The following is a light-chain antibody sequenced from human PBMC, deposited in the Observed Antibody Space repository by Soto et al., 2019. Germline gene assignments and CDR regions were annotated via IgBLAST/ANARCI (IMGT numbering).Light chain of an antibody. CDR2: GAS. Sequence: DIQMTQSPYSLSASVGDRVTITCRASETISTYLNWYQQKPGKAPKLLIYGASSLQSWVPLRFSGSGSGTDFTLTISSLQPEDFATYYCQQTYNAPPYTFGQGTKLEIK. CDR3: QQTYNAPPYT. V-gene: IGKV1-39*01. J-gene: IGKJ2*01. CDR1: ETISTY.